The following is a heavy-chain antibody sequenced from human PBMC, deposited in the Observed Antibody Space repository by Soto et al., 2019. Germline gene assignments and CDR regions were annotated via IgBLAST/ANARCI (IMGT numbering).Heavy chain of an antibody. CDR1: GFTFSSYA. D-gene: IGHD2-2*01. Sequence: AGGSLRLSCAASGFTFSSYAMSWVRQAPGKGLEWVSAISGSGGSTYYADSVKGRFTISRDNSKNTLYLQMNSLRAEDTAVYYCVGSIVVVPAARSIYNWFDPWGQGTLVTVSS. CDR2: ISGSGGST. V-gene: IGHV3-23*01. J-gene: IGHJ5*02. CDR3: VGSIVVVPAARSIYNWFDP.